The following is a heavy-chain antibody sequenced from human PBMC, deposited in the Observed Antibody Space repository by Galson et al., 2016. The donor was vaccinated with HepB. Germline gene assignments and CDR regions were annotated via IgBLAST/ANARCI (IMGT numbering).Heavy chain of an antibody. CDR1: GFTFSDDY. J-gene: IGHJ5*01. V-gene: IGHV3-23*01. D-gene: IGHD6-19*01. CDR2: IVGSGGDT. CDR3: AKRAYISSGWFDF. Sequence: SLRLSCAASGFTFSDDYISWIRQTPGKGLEWVAAIVGSGGDTDYAGSVEGRFTISRDNSKNTLYLQMNSLRAEDTAVYYCAKRAYISSGWFDFWGQGTVVTVSS.